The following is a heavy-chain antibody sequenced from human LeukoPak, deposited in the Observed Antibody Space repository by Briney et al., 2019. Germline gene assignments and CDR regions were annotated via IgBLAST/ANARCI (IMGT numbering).Heavy chain of an antibody. CDR3: AKGGDYDILTGIDH. CDR2: ISWNSGSI. D-gene: IGHD3-9*01. CDR1: GFTFDDYA. V-gene: IGHV3-9*01. J-gene: IGHJ4*02. Sequence: GGSLRLSCAASGFTFDDYAMHWVRQAPGKGLEWVSGISWNSGSIGYADSVKGRFTISRDNAKNSLYLQMNSLRAEDTAFYYCAKGGDYDILTGIDHWGQGTLVTVSS.